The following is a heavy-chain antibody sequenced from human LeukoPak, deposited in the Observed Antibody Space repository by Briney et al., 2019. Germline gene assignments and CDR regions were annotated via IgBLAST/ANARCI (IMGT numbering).Heavy chain of an antibody. CDR2: IYHSGST. CDR1: GYSISSGYY. J-gene: IGHJ6*03. Sequence: SETLSLTCTVSGYSISSGYYWGWIQQPPGKGLEWIGSIYHSGSTYYNPSLKSRVTISVDTSKNQFSLKLSSVTAADTAVYYCARYLPYYDILTGYFYYYYMDVWGKGTTVTVSS. D-gene: IGHD3-9*01. V-gene: IGHV4-38-2*02. CDR3: ARYLPYYDILTGYFYYYYMDV.